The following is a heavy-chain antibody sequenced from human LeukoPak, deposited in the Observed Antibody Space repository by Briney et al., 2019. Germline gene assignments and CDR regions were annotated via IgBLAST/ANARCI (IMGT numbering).Heavy chain of an antibody. CDR3: ARFIAAAGTRWLGFDY. CDR1: GGSISSYY. CDR2: IYTSGST. Sequence: SETLSLTCTVSGGSISSYYWSWIRQPAGKGLEWIGRIYTSGSTNYNPSLKSRVTMSVDTSKNQFSLKLSSVTAADTAVYYCARFIAAAGTRWLGFDYWGQGTLVTVSS. D-gene: IGHD6-13*01. V-gene: IGHV4-4*07. J-gene: IGHJ4*02.